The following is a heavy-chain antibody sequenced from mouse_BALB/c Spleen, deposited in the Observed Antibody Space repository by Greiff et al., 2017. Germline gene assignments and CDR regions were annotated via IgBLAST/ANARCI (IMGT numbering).Heavy chain of an antibody. D-gene: IGHD2-3*01. CDR3: ARPLWDGYPLYYAMDY. J-gene: IGHJ4*01. V-gene: IGHV1S135*01. Sequence: EVQLQQSGPELMKPGASVKISCKASGYSFTSYYMHWVKQSHGKSLEWIGYIDPFNGGTSYNQKFKGKATLTVDKSSSTAYMQLSSLTSEDSAVYYCARPLWDGYPLYYAMDYGGQGTSVTVSS. CDR1: GYSFTSYY. CDR2: IDPFNGGT.